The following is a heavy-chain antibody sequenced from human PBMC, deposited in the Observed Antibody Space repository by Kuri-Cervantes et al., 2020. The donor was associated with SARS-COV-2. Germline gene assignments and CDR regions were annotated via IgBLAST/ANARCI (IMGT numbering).Heavy chain of an antibody. D-gene: IGHD1-14*01. V-gene: IGHV3-21*01. CDR3: ATKPPGVNDAFDI. CDR1: GFSFSYYN. CDR2: ISSSGTYI. J-gene: IGHJ3*02. Sequence: GGSLRLSCAASGFSFSYYNMNWVRQAPGKGLEWVSSISSSGTYIYYAESVKGRFSISRDNAKESLYLQMHSLRAEDTAVYYCATKPPGVNDAFDIWGQGTMVTVSS.